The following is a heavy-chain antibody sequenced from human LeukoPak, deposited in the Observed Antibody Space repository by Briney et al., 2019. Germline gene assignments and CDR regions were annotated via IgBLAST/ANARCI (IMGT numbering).Heavy chain of an antibody. Sequence: GGSLRLSCSASGFTFSSFEMDWVRQAPGKGLEWISYMSSRDNTRYYAESVRGQFTMSKDNAKNTLSLQMNSLRAEDTAFYYCARGFGRFGHRFGYLGQGTLVTVSS. D-gene: IGHD3-10*01. CDR1: GFTFSSFE. V-gene: IGHV3-48*03. J-gene: IGHJ4*02. CDR2: MSSRDNTR. CDR3: ARGFGRFGHRFGY.